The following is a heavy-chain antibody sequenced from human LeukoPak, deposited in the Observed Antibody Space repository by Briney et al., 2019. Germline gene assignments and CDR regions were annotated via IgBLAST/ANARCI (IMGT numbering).Heavy chain of an antibody. CDR2: IRYDGSNK. Sequence: GGSLRLSCAASGFTFSSYGMHWVRQAPGKGLEWVAFIRYDGSNKYYADSVKGRFTISRGNSKNTLYLQMNSLRAEDTAVYYCAKDQGWFRDEDAFDIWGQGTMVTVSS. CDR1: GFTFSSYG. D-gene: IGHD2-15*01. V-gene: IGHV3-30*02. CDR3: AKDQGWFRDEDAFDI. J-gene: IGHJ3*02.